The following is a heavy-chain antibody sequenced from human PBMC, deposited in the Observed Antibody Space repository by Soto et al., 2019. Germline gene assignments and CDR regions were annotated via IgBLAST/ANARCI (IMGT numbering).Heavy chain of an antibody. CDR3: ARSYYDFWSGYNYYYGMDV. D-gene: IGHD3-3*01. V-gene: IGHV5-51*01. CDR2: IYPGDSDT. J-gene: IGHJ6*02. Sequence: GESLKISCKGSGYSFTSYWIGWVRQMPGKGLEWMGIIYPGDSDTRYSPSFQGQVTISADKSISTAYLQWSSLKASDTAMYYCARSYYDFWSGYNYYYGMDVWGQGTTVTAP. CDR1: GYSFTSYW.